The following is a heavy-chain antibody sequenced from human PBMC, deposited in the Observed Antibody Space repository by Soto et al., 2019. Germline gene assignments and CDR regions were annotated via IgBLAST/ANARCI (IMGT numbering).Heavy chain of an antibody. CDR2: INGYNANT. V-gene: IGHV1-18*01. J-gene: IGHJ4*02. CDR3: ARGDSPVHFDH. CDR1: GYTFSNYG. Sequence: QVHLVQSGLEVKKPGASVKVSCKTSGYTFSNYGIAWVRQAPGQGLEWMGWINGYNANTNYAQKFQGRVTMTIDTPATTAYLELRSLRSDDTAVFYCARGDSPVHFDHWGQGTLVTVST. D-gene: IGHD4-4*01.